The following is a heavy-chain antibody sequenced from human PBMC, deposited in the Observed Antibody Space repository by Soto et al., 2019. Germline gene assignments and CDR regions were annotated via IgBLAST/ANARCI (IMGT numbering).Heavy chain of an antibody. V-gene: IGHV1-69*01. CDR3: ARDQSLEYSSSNWFDP. CDR1: GGTFSSYA. Sequence: QVQLVQSGAEVKKPGSSVKVSCKASGGTFSSYAISWVRQAPGQGLEWMGGIIPIFCTANYAQKFQGRVTITADESTSTAYMELSSLRSEDTAVYYCARDQSLEYSSSNWFDPWGQGTLVTVSS. J-gene: IGHJ5*02. D-gene: IGHD6-6*01. CDR2: IIPIFCTA.